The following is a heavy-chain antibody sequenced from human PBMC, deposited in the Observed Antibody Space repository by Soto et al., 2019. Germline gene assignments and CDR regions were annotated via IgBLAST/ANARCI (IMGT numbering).Heavy chain of an antibody. CDR1: GFTFSSYW. CDR2: VNSDETTT. D-gene: IGHD1-26*01. CDR3: ARVGTGRYDFDD. Sequence: EVQLVESGGGLVQPGGSLRLSCAASGFTFSSYWMHWVRQAPGEGLVWVSRVNSDETTTSYADSVKGRFTISRDNAWNTLYLQMNSLRAEDTAVYYCARVGTGRYDFDDWGQGTLVTVSS. J-gene: IGHJ4*02. V-gene: IGHV3-74*01.